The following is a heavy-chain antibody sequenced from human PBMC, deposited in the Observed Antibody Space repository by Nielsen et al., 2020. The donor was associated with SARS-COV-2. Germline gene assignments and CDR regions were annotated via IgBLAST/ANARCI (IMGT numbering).Heavy chain of an antibody. CDR3: AKDASRYCSGGSCYYFDY. D-gene: IGHD2-15*01. Sequence: WIRQPPGKGLEWVSAISGSGGSTYYADSVKGRFTISRDNSKNTLYLQMNSLRAEDTAVYYCAKDASRYCSGGSCYYFDYWGQGTLVTVSS. J-gene: IGHJ4*02. CDR2: ISGSGGST. V-gene: IGHV3-23*01.